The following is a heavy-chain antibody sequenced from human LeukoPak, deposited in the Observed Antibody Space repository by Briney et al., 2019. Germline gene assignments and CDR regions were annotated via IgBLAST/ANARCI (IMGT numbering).Heavy chain of an antibody. J-gene: IGHJ4*02. Sequence: GASVKVSCKASGYTFTGYYMHWVRQAPGQGLEWMGWINPNSGGTNYAQKFQGRVTMTRDTSISTAYMELSRLRSDDTAVYYCARGFYGSGTCGGDYWGQGTLVTVSS. CDR2: INPNSGGT. V-gene: IGHV1-2*02. CDR3: ARGFYGSGTCGGDY. CDR1: GYTFTGYY. D-gene: IGHD3-10*01.